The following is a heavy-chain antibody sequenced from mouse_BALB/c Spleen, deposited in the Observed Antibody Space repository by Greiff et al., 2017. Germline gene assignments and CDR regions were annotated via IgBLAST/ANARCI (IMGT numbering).Heavy chain of an antibody. CDR2: IWRGGST. CDR3: AKNLGNFYAMDY. Sequence: VKLQESGPSLVQPSQSLSITCTVSGFSLTSYGVHWVRQSPGKGLEWLGVIWRGGSTDYNAAFMSRLSITKDNSKSQVFFKMNSLQADDTAIYYCAKNLGNFYAMDYWGQGTSVTVSS. V-gene: IGHV2-5-1*01. CDR1: GFSLTSYG. J-gene: IGHJ4*01.